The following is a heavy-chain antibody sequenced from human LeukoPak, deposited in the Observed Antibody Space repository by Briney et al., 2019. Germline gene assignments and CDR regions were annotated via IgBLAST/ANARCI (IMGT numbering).Heavy chain of an antibody. CDR2: INTDGSST. J-gene: IGHJ4*02. Sequence: GGSLRLSCAASGFTFRSYAMNWVRQAPGKGLVWVSRINTDGSSTSYADSVKGRFTISRDNAKNSLYLQMNSLRAEDTAVYYCARAIGVIWIVPAAIDYWGQGTLVTVSS. V-gene: IGHV3-74*01. D-gene: IGHD2-2*01. CDR3: ARAIGVIWIVPAAIDY. CDR1: GFTFRSYA.